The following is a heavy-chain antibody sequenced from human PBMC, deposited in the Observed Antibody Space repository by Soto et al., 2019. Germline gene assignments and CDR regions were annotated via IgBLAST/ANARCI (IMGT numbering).Heavy chain of an antibody. D-gene: IGHD3-10*01. CDR2: ISWDGGST. CDR3: AEDKGSMVRRDGMDV. J-gene: IGHJ6*02. V-gene: IGHV3-43*01. Sequence: PGGSLRLSCAASGFTFDDYTMHWVRQAPGKGLEWVSLISWDGGSTYYADSVKGRFTISRDNSKNSLYLQMNSLRTEDTALYYCAEDKGSMVRRDGMDVWGQGTTVTVSS. CDR1: GFTFDDYT.